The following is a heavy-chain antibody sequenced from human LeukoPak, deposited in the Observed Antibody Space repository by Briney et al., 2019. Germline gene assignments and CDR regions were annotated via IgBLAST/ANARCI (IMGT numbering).Heavy chain of an antibody. D-gene: IGHD2-2*01. Sequence: SETLSLTCTVSGGSISSSSYYWGWIRQPPGKGLEWIGNIYYSGSTYYNPSLKSRVTMSVDTSKNQFSLKLTSVTAADTAVYYCARVWGCSSTSCYSPWGQGTLVTVSS. CDR3: ARVWGCSSTSCYSP. CDR2: IYYSGST. J-gene: IGHJ5*02. CDR1: GGSISSSSYY. V-gene: IGHV4-39*07.